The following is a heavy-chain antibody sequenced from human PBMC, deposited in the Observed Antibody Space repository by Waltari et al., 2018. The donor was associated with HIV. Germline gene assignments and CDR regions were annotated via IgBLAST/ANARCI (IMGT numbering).Heavy chain of an antibody. CDR3: ARLKDIVVVTSLSAFDY. D-gene: IGHD2-15*01. V-gene: IGHV5-51*01. Sequence: EVQLVQSGPEVKKPGESLQNSCKVSGYTFTNYWIGWARQMPGKGLEWMGIIYPGDSDTTYSPSFQGQVTISADKSITTAYLQWSSLKASDTAMYYCARLKDIVVVTSLSAFDYWGQGTLVTVSS. CDR2: IYPGDSDT. J-gene: IGHJ4*02. CDR1: GYTFTNYW.